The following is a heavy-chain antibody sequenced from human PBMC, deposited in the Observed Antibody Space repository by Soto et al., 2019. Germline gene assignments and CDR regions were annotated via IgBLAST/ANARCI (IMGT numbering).Heavy chain of an antibody. CDR1: GFTFSSYA. Sequence: EVQLLESGGGLVQPGGSLRLSCAASGFTFSSYAMSWVRQAPGKGLEWVSAISGSGGSTYYADSVKGRFTISRDNSKNTLYLQMNILRAEDTAVYDCAKSPAEKWLLYWGWFVPWGQGTLVTVSS. V-gene: IGHV3-23*01. D-gene: IGHD3-3*01. J-gene: IGHJ5*02. CDR3: AKSPAEKWLLYWGWFVP. CDR2: ISGSGGST.